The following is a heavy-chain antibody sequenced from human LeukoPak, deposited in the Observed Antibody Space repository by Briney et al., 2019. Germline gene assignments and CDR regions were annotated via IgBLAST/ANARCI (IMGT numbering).Heavy chain of an antibody. V-gene: IGHV1-69*05. CDR2: IIPIFGTK. CDR3: ARDRIPAAPSYSYFYMDV. D-gene: IGHD6-13*01. J-gene: IGHJ6*03. Sequence: GASVKVSCKASGGDLSRYGISWVRLAPGQGLEWVGGIIPIFGTKNYAQRFQGRVTITTGESTSAVYMELSSLRSEDTAVYYCARDRIPAAPSYSYFYMDVWGKGTTVTVSS. CDR1: GGDLSRYG.